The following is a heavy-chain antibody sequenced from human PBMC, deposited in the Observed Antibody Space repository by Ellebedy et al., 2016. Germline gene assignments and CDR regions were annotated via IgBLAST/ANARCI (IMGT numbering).Heavy chain of an antibody. CDR3: ARDGSTIYQRLSVSYYYMDV. J-gene: IGHJ6*03. V-gene: IGHV3-7*01. Sequence: GGSLRLSXAASGFTFSSYWMSWVRQAPGKGLEWVANIKQDGSEKYFVDSVKGRFIISRDNAKNSLYLQMNSLRAEDTAVYYCARDGSTIYQRLSVSYYYMDVWGKGTTVTVSS. D-gene: IGHD2-2*01. CDR2: IKQDGSEK. CDR1: GFTFSSYW.